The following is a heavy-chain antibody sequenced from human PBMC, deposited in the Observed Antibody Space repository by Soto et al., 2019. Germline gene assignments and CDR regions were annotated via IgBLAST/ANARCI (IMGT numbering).Heavy chain of an antibody. D-gene: IGHD5-12*01. CDR3: ARIGRDGYNFHFDY. Sequence: SGPTLVNPTQTLTLTCTFSGFSLSTSGMCVSWIRQPPGKALEWLALIDWDDDKYYSTSLKTRLTISKDTSKNQVVLTMTNMDPADTATYYCARIGRDGYNFHFDYWGQGTLVTVSS. J-gene: IGHJ4*02. CDR2: IDWDDDK. V-gene: IGHV2-70*01. CDR1: GFSLSTSGMC.